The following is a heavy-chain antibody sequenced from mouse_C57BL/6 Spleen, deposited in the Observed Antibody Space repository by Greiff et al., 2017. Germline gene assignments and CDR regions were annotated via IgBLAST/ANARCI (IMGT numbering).Heavy chain of an antibody. CDR2: IYPGDGDT. D-gene: IGHD3-3*01. Sequence: QVQLQQSGAELVKPGASVKISCKASGYAFSSYWMNWVKQRPGKGLEWIGQIYPGDGDTNYNGKFKGKATLTADNSSSTAYMQLSSLTSEDSAVYFCARKTGLNWYFDVWGTGTTVTVSS. J-gene: IGHJ1*03. CDR3: ARKTGLNWYFDV. V-gene: IGHV1-80*01. CDR1: GYAFSSYW.